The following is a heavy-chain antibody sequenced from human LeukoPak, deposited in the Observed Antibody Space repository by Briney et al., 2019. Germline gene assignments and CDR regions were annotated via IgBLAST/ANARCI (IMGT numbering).Heavy chain of an antibody. V-gene: IGHV4-59*11. Sequence: SETLSLTCAVSGASISSHYWSWIRQPPGKGLEWIGYTSGSISDNPSLKSRVAVSVDPPQNQVSLSLTSVTAADTAVYYCARVLAIFGLDTTDFYMDVWAKGPRSPSP. J-gene: IGHJ6*03. CDR3: ARVLAIFGLDTTDFYMDV. CDR1: GASISSHY. CDR2: TSGSI. D-gene: IGHD3/OR15-3a*01.